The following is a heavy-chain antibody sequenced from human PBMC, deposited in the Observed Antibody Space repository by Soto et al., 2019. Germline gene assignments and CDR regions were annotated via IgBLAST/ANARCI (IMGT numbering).Heavy chain of an antibody. J-gene: IGHJ6*03. CDR2: ISSSSSTI. V-gene: IGHV3-48*01. Sequence: PGGSLRLSCAASGFTFSSYSMNWVRQAPGKGLEWVSYISSSSSTIYYADSVKGRFTISRDNAKNSLYLQMNSLRAEDTAVYYCAGGLKAYYYYYMDVWGKGTTVTVSS. CDR3: AGGLKAYYYYYMDV. CDR1: GFTFSSYS.